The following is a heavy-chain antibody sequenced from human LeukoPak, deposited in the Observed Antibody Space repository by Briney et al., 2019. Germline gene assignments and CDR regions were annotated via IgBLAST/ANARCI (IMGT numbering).Heavy chain of an antibody. CDR3: TRDSSYGDYSTAFDY. CDR1: GFIFSSYA. V-gene: IGHV3-23*01. Sequence: GGSLRLSCAASGFIFSSYAMTWVRQAPGKGLGWVSSSVSTTDYSDSVQGRFTISRDNSKNTLYLQMNSLSAEDTAVYYCTRDSSYGDYSTAFDYWGQGALVTVSS. J-gene: IGHJ4*02. D-gene: IGHD4-17*01. CDR2: SVSTT.